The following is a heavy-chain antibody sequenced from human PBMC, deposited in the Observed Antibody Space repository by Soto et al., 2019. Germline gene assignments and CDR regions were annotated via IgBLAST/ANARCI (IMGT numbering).Heavy chain of an antibody. J-gene: IGHJ4*02. V-gene: IGHV4-59*01. CDR3: AGSLIGYCSGGSCYQESHSFDY. D-gene: IGHD2-15*01. Sequence: SETLSLTCTVSGGSIDSYYWTWIRQPPGKGLEWIGYVYSSGSTNYNPSLKSRVTISVDTSKNQFSLKLSSVTAADTAVYYCAGSLIGYCSGGSCYQESHSFDYWGQGTLVTVSS. CDR1: GGSIDSYY. CDR2: VYSSGST.